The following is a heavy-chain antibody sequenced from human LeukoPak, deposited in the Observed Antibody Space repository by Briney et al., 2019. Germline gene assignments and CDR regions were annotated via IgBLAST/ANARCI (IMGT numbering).Heavy chain of an antibody. CDR1: GGSFSGYY. CDR2: INHSGST. D-gene: IGHD6-13*01. Sequence: PSETLSLTCAVYGGSFSGYYWSWICQPPGKGLEWIGEINHSGSTNYNPSLKSRVTISVDTSKNQFSLKLSSVTAADTAVYYCARQRKIAAAGTRFDYWGQGTLVTVSS. CDR3: ARQRKIAAAGTRFDY. V-gene: IGHV4-34*01. J-gene: IGHJ4*02.